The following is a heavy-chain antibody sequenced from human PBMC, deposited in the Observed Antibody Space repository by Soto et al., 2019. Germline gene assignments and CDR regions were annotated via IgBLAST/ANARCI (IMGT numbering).Heavy chain of an antibody. CDR1: GFTFSSYA. CDR2: ISGSGGST. D-gene: IGHD3-10*01. CDR3: AKEGARWFGELLDYYYMDV. Sequence: PGGSLRLSCAASGFTFSSYAMSWVRQAPGKGLEWVSAISGSGGSTCYADSVKGRFTISRDNSKNTLYLQMNSLRAEDTAVYYCAKEGARWFGELLDYYYMDVWGKGTTVTVSS. J-gene: IGHJ6*03. V-gene: IGHV3-23*01.